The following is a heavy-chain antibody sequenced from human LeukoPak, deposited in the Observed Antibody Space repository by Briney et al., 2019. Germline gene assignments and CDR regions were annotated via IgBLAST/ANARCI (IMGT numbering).Heavy chain of an antibody. CDR2: FDPEDGET. CDR3: ATVGTYYYDSSGYKY. V-gene: IGHV1-24*01. D-gene: IGHD3-22*01. Sequence: ASVKVSCKVSGYTLTELSMHWVRQAPGKGLEWMGGFDPEDGETIYAQKFQGRVTMTEDTSTDTAYMELSSLRSEDTAVYYCATVGTYYYDSSGYKYWGQGTLVTVSS. CDR1: GYTLTELS. J-gene: IGHJ4*02.